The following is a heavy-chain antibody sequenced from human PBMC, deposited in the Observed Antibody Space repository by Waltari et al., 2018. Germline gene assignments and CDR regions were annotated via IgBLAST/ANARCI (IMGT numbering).Heavy chain of an antibody. Sequence: QVRLAESGGGMVQSGGSLRLSCEASGFTFSRPGLHWVRQAPGKGLEWWDVITYDGGSEFYSDSLKCRFTISRDNPKDILVLDMNNLRRDDTAVYFCARGSAGKPLDNWGQGALVTVSS. CDR1: GFTFSRPG. CDR2: ITYDGGSE. D-gene: IGHD2-15*01. J-gene: IGHJ4*02. CDR3: ARGSAGKPLDN. V-gene: IGHV3-30*03.